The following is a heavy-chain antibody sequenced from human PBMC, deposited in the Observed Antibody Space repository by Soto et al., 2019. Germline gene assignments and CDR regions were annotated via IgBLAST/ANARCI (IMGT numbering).Heavy chain of an antibody. CDR3: AKQGSWDTNAYSDY. CDR2: LSGSGETT. Sequence: EVQLLESGGGLVQPGGSLRLSCAASGFTFSSYAMTWVRQAPGKGLEWVSGLSGSGETTYYADSVKGRFTISRDNSKNTLYLQMNSLRVEDTAVYFCAKQGSWDTNAYSDYCGQGTLVTVSS. CDR1: GFTFSSYA. D-gene: IGHD2-8*01. J-gene: IGHJ4*02. V-gene: IGHV3-23*01.